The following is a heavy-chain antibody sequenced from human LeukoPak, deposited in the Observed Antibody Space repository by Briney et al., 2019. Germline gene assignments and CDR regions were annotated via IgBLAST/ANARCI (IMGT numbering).Heavy chain of an antibody. J-gene: IGHJ4*02. CDR2: ISSSSSYI. CDR1: GFTFSSYE. Sequence: GGSLRLSCAASGFTFSSYEMNWVRQAPGKGLEWVSYISSSSSYIYFADSVKGRFTISRDNAKNSLYLQMNSLRAEDTAVYYCARDKGGNPATHYFDYWGQGTLVTVSS. V-gene: IGHV3-21*05. D-gene: IGHD4-23*01. CDR3: ARDKGGNPATHYFDY.